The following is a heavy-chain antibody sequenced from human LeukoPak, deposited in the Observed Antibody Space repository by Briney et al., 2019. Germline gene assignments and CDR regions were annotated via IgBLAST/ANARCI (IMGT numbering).Heavy chain of an antibody. J-gene: IGHJ4*02. D-gene: IGHD3-22*01. Sequence: SVKVSCKASGGTLSSYAISWVRQAPGQGLEWMGGIIPIFGTANYAQKFQGRVTITADESTSTAYMELSSLRSEDTAVYYCARGRDDNSGYYYGSFDYWGQGTLVTVSS. V-gene: IGHV1-69*13. CDR2: IIPIFGTA. CDR1: GGTLSSYA. CDR3: ARGRDDNSGYYYGSFDY.